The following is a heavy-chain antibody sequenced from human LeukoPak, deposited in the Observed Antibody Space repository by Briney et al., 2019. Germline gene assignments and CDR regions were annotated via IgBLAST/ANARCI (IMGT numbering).Heavy chain of an antibody. CDR2: INHSGST. CDR3: AGASAKYYYGSGSYYNAFDI. V-gene: IGHV4-34*01. Sequence: SETMSLTCAVYGGSFSGYSWSWIRQPPGKGLEWIGEINHSGSTNYNPSLMSRVAISVDTSKNQFSLKLSSVTAADTAVYYCAGASAKYYYGSGSYYNAFDIWGQGTMVTVSS. CDR1: GGSFSGYS. D-gene: IGHD3-10*01. J-gene: IGHJ3*02.